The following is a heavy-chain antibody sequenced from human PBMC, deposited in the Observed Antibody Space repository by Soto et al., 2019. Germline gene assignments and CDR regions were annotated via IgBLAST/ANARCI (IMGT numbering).Heavy chain of an antibody. J-gene: IGHJ4*02. CDR1: GGSFSGYY. Sequence: QVQLQQWGAGLLKPSETLSLTCAVYGGSFSGYYWNWIRQPPGKGLEWIGEINHSGITNYNPSLKSRVTISLDTAKSQFSLKLSSVTAADTAVYYCAVDGARIGYWGPGTLVTVSS. D-gene: IGHD2-15*01. V-gene: IGHV4-34*01. CDR2: INHSGIT. CDR3: AVDGARIGY.